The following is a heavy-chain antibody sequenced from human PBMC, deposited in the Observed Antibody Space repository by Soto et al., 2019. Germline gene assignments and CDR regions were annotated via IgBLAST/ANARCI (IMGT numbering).Heavy chain of an antibody. V-gene: IGHV2-5*02. Sequence: SGPTLVNPTQTLTLTCTFSGFSLSTSGVGVGWIRQPPGKALEWLALIYWDDDKRYSPSLKSRLTITKDTSKSQVVLTMTNMDPVDTATYYCARMEVRGTYYYYGMDVWGQGTTVTVSS. D-gene: IGHD3-10*01. CDR1: GFSLSTSGVG. J-gene: IGHJ6*02. CDR2: IYWDDDK. CDR3: ARMEVRGTYYYYGMDV.